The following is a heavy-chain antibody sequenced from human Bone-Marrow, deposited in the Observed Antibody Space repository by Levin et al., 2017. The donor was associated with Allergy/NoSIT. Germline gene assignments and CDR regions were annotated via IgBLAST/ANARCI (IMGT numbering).Heavy chain of an antibody. CDR1: GYSISSGYY. V-gene: IGHV4-38-2*01. CDR2: IYHGGTT. CDR3: ARVAVTNTGWLKYYFDY. D-gene: IGHD6-19*01. J-gene: IGHJ4*02. Sequence: SQTLSLTCGVSGYSISSGYYWGWIRQPPGKGLEWIGSIYHGGTTYYNPSLRSRVALSVDTSKNQFSLKLRSVTAADTAVVYCARVAVTNTGWLKYYFDYWGQGTLVIVSS.